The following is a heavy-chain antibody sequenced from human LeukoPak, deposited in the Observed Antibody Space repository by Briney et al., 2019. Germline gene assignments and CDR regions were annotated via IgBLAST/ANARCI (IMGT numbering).Heavy chain of an antibody. CDR3: ASVPPANCGGDCYSEDWFDP. D-gene: IGHD2-21*02. Sequence: SETLSLTCAVYGGSFSGYYWSWIRQPPGKGLEWIGEINHSGSTNYNPSLKGRVTISVDTSKNQFSLKLSSVTAADTAVYYCASVPPANCGGDCYSEDWFDPWGQGTLVTVSS. J-gene: IGHJ5*02. V-gene: IGHV4-34*01. CDR1: GGSFSGYY. CDR2: INHSGST.